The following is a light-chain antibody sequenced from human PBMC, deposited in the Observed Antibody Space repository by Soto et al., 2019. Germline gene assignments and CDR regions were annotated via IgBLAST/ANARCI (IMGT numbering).Light chain of an antibody. V-gene: IGLV1-47*02. Sequence: VLTQLPSASGTPGQRVTISCTGSSSNIGTNYVHWYQQLPGTAPKLLIYLNDQRPSGVPDRFSGSKSGTSASLAISGLRSEDEADYFCAAWDGSLDGRFVFGTGTKATVL. J-gene: IGLJ1*01. CDR3: AAWDGSLDGRFV. CDR1: SSNIGTNY. CDR2: LND.